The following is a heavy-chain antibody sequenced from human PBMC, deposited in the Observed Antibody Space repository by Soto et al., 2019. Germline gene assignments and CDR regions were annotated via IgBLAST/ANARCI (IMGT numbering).Heavy chain of an antibody. CDR1: GGTFSSYA. J-gene: IGHJ4*02. V-gene: IGHV1-69*06. Sequence: SVKVSCKASGGTFSSYAISWVRQAPGQGLEGMGGIIPIVGTANYAQKFQGRVTMTADKSTSTAYMELSSVRSDDTAVYYCASDFRSYYDSRGYYRLEYLGQGTLVTVSS. CDR2: IIPIVGTA. CDR3: ASDFRSYYDSRGYYRLEY. D-gene: IGHD3-22*01.